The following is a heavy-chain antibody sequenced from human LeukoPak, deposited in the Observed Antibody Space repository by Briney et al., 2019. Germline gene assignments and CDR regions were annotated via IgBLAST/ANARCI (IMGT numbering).Heavy chain of an antibody. Sequence: SETLSLTCSVSGGSISSRDHYWSWIRQHPGKGLEWIGYIFYSGSTHYNSSLKSRVTISVDPSKNQFSLKLSSVTAADTAVYYCARALYYSSGYFFFDYWGQGILVTVSS. J-gene: IGHJ4*02. CDR1: GGSISSRDHY. D-gene: IGHD3-22*01. V-gene: IGHV4-31*03. CDR3: ARALYYSSGYFFFDY. CDR2: IFYSGST.